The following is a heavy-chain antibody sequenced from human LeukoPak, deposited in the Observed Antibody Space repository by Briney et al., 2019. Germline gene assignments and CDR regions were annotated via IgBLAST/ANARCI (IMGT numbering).Heavy chain of an antibody. D-gene: IGHD6-13*01. Sequence: GRSLTLSCAASGFTFSSYAMSCVRQAPGKGLEWVSAISGSGGSTYYADSVKGRFTISRDNSKNTLYMQMNSLRAEDTAVYYCAKDGSSWYVDYFDDWGQGTLVTVSS. J-gene: IGHJ4*02. CDR2: ISGSGGST. CDR1: GFTFSSYA. V-gene: IGHV3-23*01. CDR3: AKDGSSWYVDYFDD.